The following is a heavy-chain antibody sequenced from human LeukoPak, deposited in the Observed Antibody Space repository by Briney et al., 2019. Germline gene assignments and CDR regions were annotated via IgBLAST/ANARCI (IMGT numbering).Heavy chain of an antibody. CDR1: GCTICSYW. J-gene: IGHJ4*02. D-gene: IGHD3-3*01. CDR3: GRDGKYLWSGSRY. Sequence: GGSLILSCAASGCTICSYWMSWVRREAGKERVWVANIKQDGREKYYLDSVKDRFIISRDNAKNSLYLQMMSLRAEDKTVDYCGRDGKYLWSGSRYWGQGTLVTVSS. CDR2: IKQDGREK. V-gene: IGHV3-7*01.